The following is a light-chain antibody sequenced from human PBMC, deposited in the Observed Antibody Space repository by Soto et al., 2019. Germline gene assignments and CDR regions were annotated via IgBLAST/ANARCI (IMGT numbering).Light chain of an antibody. V-gene: IGKV3-15*01. CDR2: GAS. CDR1: QSISSD. Sequence: EIVMTQSPVTLSVSPGERATLSCRASQSISSDLAWYQQNPGQAPRLLIYGASTRATDIPARISGSGSGTDLPLTISSLQSEDFAVYYCQQYNKWPPQYTFGQGTKLDIK. CDR3: QQYNKWPPQYT. J-gene: IGKJ2*01.